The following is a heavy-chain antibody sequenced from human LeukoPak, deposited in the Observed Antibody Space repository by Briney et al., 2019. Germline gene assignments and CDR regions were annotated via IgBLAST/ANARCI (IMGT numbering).Heavy chain of an antibody. CDR2: INPDGSGK. Sequence: GGSLRLSCAASGFTFNSYWMIWVRQAPGKGLEWVANINPDGSGKYYVDSVKGRFTISRDNAKKSLYLQMNSLRAEDTAVYYCASKQGDYWGQGTLVTISS. CDR3: ASKQGDY. J-gene: IGHJ4*02. CDR1: GFTFNSYW. V-gene: IGHV3-7*01.